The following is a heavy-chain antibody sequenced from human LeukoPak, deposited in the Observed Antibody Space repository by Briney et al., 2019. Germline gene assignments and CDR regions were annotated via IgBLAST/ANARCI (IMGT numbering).Heavy chain of an antibody. V-gene: IGHV3-74*01. CDR3: ARGGSGSYYYYYYYMDV. Sequence: GGSLRLSCAASGFTFSSYWMHWVRQAPGKGLVWVSRINTDGSTTTYADFVSGRFTISRDNAKNTLYLQMNSLRPEDTAVYYCARGGSGSYYYYYYYMDVWGKGTTVTVSS. CDR1: GFTFSSYW. D-gene: IGHD3-10*01. CDR2: INTDGSTT. J-gene: IGHJ6*03.